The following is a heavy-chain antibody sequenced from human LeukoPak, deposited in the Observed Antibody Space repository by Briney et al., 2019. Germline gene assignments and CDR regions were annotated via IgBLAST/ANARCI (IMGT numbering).Heavy chain of an antibody. J-gene: IGHJ5*02. V-gene: IGHV1-46*03. CDR2: VTPSDGGT. CDR1: GYTFTNYF. CDR3: VREGGCSGGSCYRFDP. D-gene: IGHD2-15*01. Sequence: ASVKVSCKTSGYTFTNYFMHWVRQAPGQGLEWIGAVTPSDGGTNYAQKFQGRITMTRDTSTSTVYMDLSSLKPEDTAVYYCVREGGCSGGSCYRFDPWGQGALVTVSS.